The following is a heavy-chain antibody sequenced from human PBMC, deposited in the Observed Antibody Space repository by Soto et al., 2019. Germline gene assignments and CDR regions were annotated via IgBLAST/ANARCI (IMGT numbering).Heavy chain of an antibody. V-gene: IGHV4-39*01. J-gene: IGHJ4*02. CDR2: IYYSGST. CDR1: GGSISSSSYY. CDR3: ARLERQLSIGWYYFDY. Sequence: QLQLQESGPGLVKPSETLSLTCTVSGGSISSSSYYWGWIRQPPGKGLEWIGSIYYSGSTYYNPSLKSRVSISVDTSKNQCSLRLSSVTAAATAVYYCARLERQLSIGWYYFDYWGQGTLVTVSS. D-gene: IGHD2-15*01.